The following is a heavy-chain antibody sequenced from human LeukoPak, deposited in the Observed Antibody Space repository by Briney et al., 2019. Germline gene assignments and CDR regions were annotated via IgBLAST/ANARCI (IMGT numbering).Heavy chain of an antibody. CDR1: GGSISSGDYY. J-gene: IGHJ5*02. Sequence: SETLSLTCTVSGGSISSGDYYWSWIRQPPGKGLEWIGYIYYSGSTYYNPSLKSRVTISVDTSKNQFSLKLSSVTAADTAVYYCARGAYGSGSTNWFDPWGQGTLVTVSS. V-gene: IGHV4-30-4*01. CDR2: IYYSGST. CDR3: ARGAYGSGSTNWFDP. D-gene: IGHD3-10*01.